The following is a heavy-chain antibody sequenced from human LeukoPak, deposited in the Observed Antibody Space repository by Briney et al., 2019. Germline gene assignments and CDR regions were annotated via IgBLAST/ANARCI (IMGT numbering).Heavy chain of an antibody. V-gene: IGHV3-23*01. CDR1: GFTFSSYA. CDR3: AKSAWGAVTTTFDY. J-gene: IGHJ4*02. CDR2: ISGSGGST. Sequence: GGXLRLSCAASGFTFSSYAMSWVRQAPGKGVEWVSAISGSGGSTYYADSVKGGFTISRDNSKNTLYLQMNSLRAEDTAVYYCAKSAWGAVTTTFDYWGQGTLVTVSS. D-gene: IGHD4-17*01.